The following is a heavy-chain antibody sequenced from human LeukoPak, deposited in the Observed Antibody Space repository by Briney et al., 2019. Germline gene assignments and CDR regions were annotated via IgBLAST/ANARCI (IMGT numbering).Heavy chain of an antibody. Sequence: PSETLYLTCTVSGGSISSSSYYWGWIRQPPVKGVEWIACIYYSGSTYYNPSLKSRVTIAVDTSKKHFSLKLSSVTAADTAVYYCARGNWDYYYMDVWGKGTTVTVSS. J-gene: IGHJ6*03. CDR1: GGSISSSSYY. V-gene: IGHV4-39*02. D-gene: IGHD3-16*01. CDR2: IYYSGST. CDR3: ARGNWDYYYMDV.